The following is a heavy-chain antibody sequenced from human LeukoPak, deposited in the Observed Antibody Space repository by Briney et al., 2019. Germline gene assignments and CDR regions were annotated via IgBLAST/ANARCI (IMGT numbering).Heavy chain of an antibody. CDR1: GGTFSSYA. CDR3: ARRGSFERADYYGSGSYFPYYFDY. V-gene: IGHV1-69*06. CDR2: XIPIFGTA. Sequence: SVKVSCKASGGTFSSYAISWVRQAPGQGLEWXXXXIPIFGTANYAQKFQGRVTITADKSTSTAYMELSSLRSEDTAVYYCARRGSFERADYYGSGSYFPYYFDYWGQGTLVTVSS. J-gene: IGHJ4*02. D-gene: IGHD3-10*01.